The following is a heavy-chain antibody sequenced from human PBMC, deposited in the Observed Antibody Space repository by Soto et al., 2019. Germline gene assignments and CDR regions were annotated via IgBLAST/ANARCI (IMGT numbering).Heavy chain of an antibody. CDR1: GGSFSGYY. V-gene: IGHV4-34*01. Sequence: QVQLQQWGAGLLKPSETLSLTCAVYGGSFSGYYWSWIRQPPGKGLEWNGEINHSGSTNYNPSLKSRVTISVDTSKNQFSLKLSSVTAADTAVYYCARVSSGSYYGYFDYWGQGTLVTVSS. J-gene: IGHJ4*02. CDR3: ARVSSGSYYGYFDY. CDR2: INHSGST. D-gene: IGHD1-26*01.